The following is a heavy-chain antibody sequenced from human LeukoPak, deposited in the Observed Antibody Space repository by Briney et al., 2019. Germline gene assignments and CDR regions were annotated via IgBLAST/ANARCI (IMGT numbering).Heavy chain of an antibody. CDR3: ARGLNYYDSSGYYYDARFDY. D-gene: IGHD3-22*01. J-gene: IGHJ4*02. CDR2: ISTYDSNT. V-gene: IGHV1-18*01. CDR1: GYTFTSYG. Sequence: ASVKASCKASGYTFTSYGISWVRQAPGQGLEWMGWISTYDSNTNYAQRLQGRVTMTTDTSTSTAYMDLRSLRSDDTAVYYCARGLNYYDSSGYYYDARFDYWGQGTLVTVSS.